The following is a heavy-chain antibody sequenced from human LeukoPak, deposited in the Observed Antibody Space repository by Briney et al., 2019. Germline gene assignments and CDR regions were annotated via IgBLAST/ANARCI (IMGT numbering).Heavy chain of an antibody. CDR2: IYYSGST. V-gene: IGHV4-61*01. CDR3: AVLRYFDWAFDY. J-gene: IGHJ4*02. D-gene: IGHD3-9*01. CDR1: GGSVSSGSYY. Sequence: SGTLSLTCTVSGGSVSSGSYYWSWIRQPPGKGLEWIGYIYYSGSTNYNPSLKSRVTISVDTSKNQFSLKLSSVTAADTAVYYCAVLRYFDWAFDYWGQGTLVTVSS.